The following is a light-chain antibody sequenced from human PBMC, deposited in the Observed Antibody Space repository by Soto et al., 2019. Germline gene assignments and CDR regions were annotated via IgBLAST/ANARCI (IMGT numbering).Light chain of an antibody. CDR1: RSDVGGYNY. CDR2: DVT. Sequence: QSALTHPASVSGSPGQSITISCTGTRSDVGGYNYVSWYQQHPGKAPKLTIYDVTNRPSGVSNRFSGSKSGNTASLTISGLQAEDEADYYCAAYASATTLGVFGTGTKLTVL. CDR3: AAYASATTLGV. V-gene: IGLV2-14*01. J-gene: IGLJ1*01.